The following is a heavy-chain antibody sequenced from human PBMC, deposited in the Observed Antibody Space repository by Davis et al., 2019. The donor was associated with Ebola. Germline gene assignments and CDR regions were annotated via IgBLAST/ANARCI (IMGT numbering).Heavy chain of an antibody. Sequence: MPSETLSLTCTVSGGSISSSSYYWSWIRQPPGKGLEWIGEINHSGSTNYNPSLKSRVTISVDTSKNQFSLKLSSVTAADTAVYYCARRPAIYYYYYGMDVWGQGTTVTVSS. CDR1: GGSISSSSYY. CDR3: ARRPAIYYYYYGMDV. CDR2: INHSGST. D-gene: IGHD2-2*01. J-gene: IGHJ6*02. V-gene: IGHV4-39*07.